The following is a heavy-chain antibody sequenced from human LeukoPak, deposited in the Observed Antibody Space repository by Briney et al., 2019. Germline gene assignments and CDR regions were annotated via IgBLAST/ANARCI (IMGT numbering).Heavy chain of an antibody. CDR3: ARAEGVVPAASGRFDP. J-gene: IGHJ5*02. V-gene: IGHV3-30-3*01. Sequence: TGGSLRLSCAASGFSFNIHHMTWVRQAPGKGLEWVAVISYDGSNKYYADSVKGRFTISRDNSKNTLYLQMNSLRAEDTAVYYCARAEGVVPAASGRFDPWGQGTLVTVSS. CDR1: GFSFNIHH. D-gene: IGHD2-2*01. CDR2: ISYDGSNK.